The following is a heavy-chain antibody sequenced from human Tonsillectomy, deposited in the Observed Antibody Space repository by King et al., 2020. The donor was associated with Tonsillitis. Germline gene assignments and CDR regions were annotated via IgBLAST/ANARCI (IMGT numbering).Heavy chain of an antibody. J-gene: IGHJ2*01. Sequence: QLVQSGAEVKKPGASVKVSCKASGYTFTSYTINWVRQASGQGLEWMGWISVYNGNTNYAQKLQGRVTMTTDTSTSTAYMELRSLRSDDTAVYYCASGSTGYTSGWAWNFELWGRGTLVSVSS. CDR1: GYTFTSYT. CDR2: ISVYNGNT. CDR3: ASGSTGYTSGWAWNFEL. V-gene: IGHV1-18*04. D-gene: IGHD6-19*01.